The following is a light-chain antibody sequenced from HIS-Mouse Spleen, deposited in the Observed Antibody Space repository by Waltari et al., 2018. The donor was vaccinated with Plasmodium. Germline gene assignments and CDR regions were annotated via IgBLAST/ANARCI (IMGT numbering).Light chain of an antibody. V-gene: IGKV3-15*01. CDR2: GAS. CDR1: QSVSSN. J-gene: IGKJ1*01. Sequence: EIVMTQSPATLSVSPGERATLSCRASQSVSSNLAWYQQKPGQAPRLLIYGASTRATGIPARFSGSGSGTECTLTISSLQSEDFAVYYCQQYNNCPTFGQGTKVEIK. CDR3: QQYNNCPT.